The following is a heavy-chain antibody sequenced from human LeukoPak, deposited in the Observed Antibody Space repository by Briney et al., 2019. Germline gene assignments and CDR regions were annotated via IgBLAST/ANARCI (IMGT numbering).Heavy chain of an antibody. V-gene: IGHV3-30*04. Sequence: GGSLRLSCAASGFTFSSYAMHWVRQAPGKGLEGVAVISYDGSNKYYADSVKGRFTISRDNSKNTLYLQMNSLRAEDTAVYYCARDSYYDSSSSAVDAFDIWGQGTMVTVSS. CDR3: ARDSYYDSSSSAVDAFDI. CDR2: ISYDGSNK. CDR1: GFTFSSYA. D-gene: IGHD3-22*01. J-gene: IGHJ3*02.